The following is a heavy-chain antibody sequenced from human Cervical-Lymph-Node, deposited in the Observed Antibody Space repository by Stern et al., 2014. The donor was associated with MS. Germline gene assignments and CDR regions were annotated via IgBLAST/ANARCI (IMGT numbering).Heavy chain of an antibody. D-gene: IGHD1-7*01. J-gene: IGHJ4*02. V-gene: IGHV1-8*02. CDR1: GYTFSNYD. CDR3: ARAVRYQLLSEY. CDR2: MNPNRWNT. Sequence: VQLVESGAEVTSPGASVKVSCRASGYTFSNYDITWARQAPGQGPEWIGWMNPNRWNTGYAQQFRGRVTMTSDTSTTTAYMELSGLRSEDTAVYYCARAVRYQLLSEYWGQGTLVTVSS.